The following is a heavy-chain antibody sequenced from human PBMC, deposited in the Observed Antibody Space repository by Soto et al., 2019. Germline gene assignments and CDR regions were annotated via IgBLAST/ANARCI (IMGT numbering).Heavy chain of an antibody. CDR2: IYSGGST. J-gene: IGHJ4*02. CDR1: GFTVGSNY. V-gene: IGHV3-66*01. D-gene: IGHD4-17*01. Sequence: EVQLVESGGGLVQPGGSLRLSCAASGFTVGSNYMSWVRQAPGKGLEWVSVIYSGGSTYYADSVKGRFTISRDNSKNTLYLQMNSLRAEDTAVYYCARGGSYGGNSEGEIDYWGQGTLVTVSS. CDR3: ARGGSYGGNSEGEIDY.